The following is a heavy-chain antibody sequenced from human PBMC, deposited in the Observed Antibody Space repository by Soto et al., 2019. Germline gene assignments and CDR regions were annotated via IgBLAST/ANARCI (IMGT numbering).Heavy chain of an antibody. CDR1: GFSFSSYA. Sequence: EVQLLESGGGLVQPGGSLRLSCVASGFSFSSYAMSWVRQAPGKGLEWVSIISGRGSNTYYADSVKGRFNIPRDNSRHTLYPQMNSLRTQVTAVDYSAKRMAQASRAFFQNCGQGNLVPVSS. D-gene: IGHD5-12*01. CDR3: AKRMAQASRAFFQN. V-gene: IGHV3-23*01. CDR2: ISGRGSNT. J-gene: IGHJ1*01.